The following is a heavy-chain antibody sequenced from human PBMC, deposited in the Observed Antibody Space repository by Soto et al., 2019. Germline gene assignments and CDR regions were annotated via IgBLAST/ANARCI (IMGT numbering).Heavy chain of an antibody. D-gene: IGHD2-8*02. Sequence: PSETLSLTCTVSGGSISSYYWSWIRQPPGKGLEWIGYIYYSGSTNYNPSLKSRVTISVDTSKNQFCLKLSSVTAADTAVYYCSSLKFPYCTGASYFNSLGQRNLVPVSA. J-gene: IGHJ4*03. CDR2: IYYSGST. CDR1: GGSISSYY. V-gene: IGHV4-59*08. CDR3: SSLKFPYCTGASYFNS.